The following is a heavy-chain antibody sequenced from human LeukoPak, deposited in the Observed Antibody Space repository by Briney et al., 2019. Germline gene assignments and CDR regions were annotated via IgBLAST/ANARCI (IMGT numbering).Heavy chain of an antibody. CDR3: AELGITMIGGV. CDR2: ISSSGSTI. V-gene: IGHV3-48*03. CDR1: GFTFSSYE. J-gene: IGHJ6*04. Sequence: GGSLRFSCAASGFTFSSYEMNWVRQAPGKGLEWVSYISSSGSTIYYADSVKGRFTISRDNSKNSLYLQMNSLRAEDTAVYYCAELGITMIGGVWGKGTTVTISS. D-gene: IGHD3-10*02.